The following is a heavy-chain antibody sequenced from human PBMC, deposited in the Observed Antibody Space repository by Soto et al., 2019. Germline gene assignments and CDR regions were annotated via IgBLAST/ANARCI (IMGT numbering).Heavy chain of an antibody. D-gene: IGHD6-19*01. CDR3: ARDLYSSGWYGWFDP. Sequence: ASVKVSCKXSGYTFTSYGISWVRQAPGQGLEWMGWISAYNGNTNYAQKLQGRVTMTTDTSTSTAYMELRSLRSDDTAVYYCARDLYSSGWYGWFDPWGQGTLVTVSS. J-gene: IGHJ5*02. CDR1: GYTFTSYG. V-gene: IGHV1-18*04. CDR2: ISAYNGNT.